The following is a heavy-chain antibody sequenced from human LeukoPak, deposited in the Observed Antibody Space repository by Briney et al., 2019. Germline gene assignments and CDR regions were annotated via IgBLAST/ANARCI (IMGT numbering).Heavy chain of an antibody. V-gene: IGHV1-46*01. CDR2: INPSGGST. CDR3: ARDGSGWWYYYMDV. J-gene: IGHJ6*03. Sequence: ASVKVSCKASGGTFSSYAISWVRQAPGQGLEWMGIINPSGGSTSYAQKFQGRVTMTRDMSTSTVYMELSSLRSEDTAVYYCARDGSGWWYYYMDVWGKGTTVTVSS. CDR1: GGTFSSYA. D-gene: IGHD6-19*01.